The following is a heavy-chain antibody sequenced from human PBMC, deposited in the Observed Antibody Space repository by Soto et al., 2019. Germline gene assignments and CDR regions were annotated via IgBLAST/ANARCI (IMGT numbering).Heavy chain of an antibody. Sequence: ASVKVSCKASGYTFTGYYMHWVRQAPGQGLEWMGWINPNSGGTNYAQKFQGRVTMTRDTSISTAYMELGRLRSDDTAVYYCARGAATKLYYYYGMDVWGQGTTVTVSS. D-gene: IGHD2-15*01. CDR3: ARGAATKLYYYYGMDV. CDR2: INPNSGGT. J-gene: IGHJ6*02. V-gene: IGHV1-2*02. CDR1: GYTFTGYY.